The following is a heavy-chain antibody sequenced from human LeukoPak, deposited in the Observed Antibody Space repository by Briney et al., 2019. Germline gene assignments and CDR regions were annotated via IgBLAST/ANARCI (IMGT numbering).Heavy chain of an antibody. Sequence: GGSLRLSCAASRFRLRQCYMSGIPQAPGKGLEWVSDISSNGHIKSYADSVKGRFTISRDNTKKSLHLQMNSLRAADTAVYYCARATVAGTFDYWGQGALVSVSS. J-gene: IGHJ4*02. CDR1: RFRLRQCY. CDR3: ARATVAGTFDY. V-gene: IGHV3-11*01. CDR2: ISSNGHIK. D-gene: IGHD6-19*01.